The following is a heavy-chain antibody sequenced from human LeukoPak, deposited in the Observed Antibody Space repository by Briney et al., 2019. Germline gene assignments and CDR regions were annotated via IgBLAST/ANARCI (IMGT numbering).Heavy chain of an antibody. CDR2: IYHSGST. D-gene: IGHD1-26*01. J-gene: IGHJ5*02. CDR3: ARGGGSYWVQNWFDP. CDR1: GYSISSGYY. Sequence: KSSETLSLTCTVSGYSISSGYYWGWIRQPPGKGLEWIGSIYHSGSTYYNPSLKSRVTISVDTSKNQFSLKLSSVTAADTAVYYCARGGGSYWVQNWFDPWGQGTLVTVSS. V-gene: IGHV4-38-2*02.